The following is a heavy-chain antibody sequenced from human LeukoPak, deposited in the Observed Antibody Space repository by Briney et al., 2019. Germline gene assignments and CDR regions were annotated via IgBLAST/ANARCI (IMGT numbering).Heavy chain of an antibody. J-gene: IGHJ5*02. CDR3: ARVAAAAGNNWFDP. D-gene: IGHD6-13*01. CDR2: IYHSGSA. Sequence: SETLSLTCTVSDYSISSGYYWGWIRQSPGKGLEWIGTIYHSGSAYYNPSLKSRVTISVDTSKNQFSLRLTSVTAADTAVYYCARVAAAAGNNWFDPWGQGTLVTVSS. CDR1: DYSISSGYY. V-gene: IGHV4-38-2*02.